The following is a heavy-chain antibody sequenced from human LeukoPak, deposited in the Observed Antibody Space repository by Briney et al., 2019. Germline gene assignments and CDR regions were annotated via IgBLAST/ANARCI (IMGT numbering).Heavy chain of an antibody. D-gene: IGHD3-10*01. CDR2: ISYDGSDK. V-gene: IGHV3-30-3*01. CDR3: AKDLPGLFFDY. J-gene: IGHJ4*02. Sequence: GGSLRLSCAASGFTFSSYGMHWVRQAPGKGLEWVAVISYDGSDKYYADSVKGRFTISRDNSKNTLYLQMNSLRAEDTAVYYCAKDLPGLFFDYWGQGTLVTVSS. CDR1: GFTFSSYG.